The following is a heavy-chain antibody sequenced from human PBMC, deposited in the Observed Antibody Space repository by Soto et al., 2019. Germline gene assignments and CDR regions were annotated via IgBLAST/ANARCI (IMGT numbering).Heavy chain of an antibody. CDR3: ARDLGWALDY. D-gene: IGHD6-19*01. V-gene: IGHV3-23*01. CDR1: GFTFSSCA. J-gene: IGHJ4*02. Sequence: GGSLRLSCAASGFTFSSCAMGWVRQAPGKGLEWVSDIIDSGGSTYYADSVKGRFTISRDNGKSSLYLEMSDLRAEDTAVYYCARDLGWALDYWGRGTLVTVSS. CDR2: IIDSGGST.